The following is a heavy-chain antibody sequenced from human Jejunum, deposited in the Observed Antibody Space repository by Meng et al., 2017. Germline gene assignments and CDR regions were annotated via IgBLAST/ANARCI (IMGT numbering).Heavy chain of an antibody. D-gene: IGHD7-27*01. Sequence: HGRRPGSGPGRVRPSETLSVICVISGGSVRSSGYQWGWIRQPPGKGLEWIGYASTNYNPSLKSRVTISVDTSKNQFSLKLTSVTAADTAVYYCARDHWGSLDYWGQGVLVTVSS. V-gene: IGHV4-61*08. CDR2: AST. J-gene: IGHJ4*02. CDR1: GGSVRSSGYQ. CDR3: ARDHWGSLDY.